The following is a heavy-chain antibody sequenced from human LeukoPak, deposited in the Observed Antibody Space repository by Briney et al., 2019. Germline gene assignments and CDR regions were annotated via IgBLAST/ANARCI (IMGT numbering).Heavy chain of an antibody. J-gene: IGHJ3*02. CDR3: ARNRGIAAAAAAFDI. D-gene: IGHD6-13*01. CDR1: GFTFSSYA. V-gene: IGHV3-30-3*01. Sequence: GGSLRLSCAASGFTFSSYAMHWVRQAPGKGLEWVAVISYDGSNKDYADSVKGRFTISRDNSKNTLYLQMNSLRAEDTAVYYCARNRGIAAAAAAFDIWGQGTMVTVSS. CDR2: ISYDGSNK.